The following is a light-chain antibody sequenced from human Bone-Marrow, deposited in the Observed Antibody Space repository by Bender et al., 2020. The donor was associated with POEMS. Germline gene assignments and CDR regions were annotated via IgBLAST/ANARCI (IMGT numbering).Light chain of an antibody. CDR3: CSYAGSRTWV. Sequence: QSALTQPASVSGSPGQSITISCTGTSSAAGTSKLVSWYQQHPGKAPKLLIFEDYKRPSGVSSRFSGSKSGNTASLTISGLQAEDVADYYCCSYAGSRTWVFGGGTKLTVL. J-gene: IGLJ3*02. V-gene: IGLV2-23*01. CDR1: SSAAGTSKL. CDR2: EDY.